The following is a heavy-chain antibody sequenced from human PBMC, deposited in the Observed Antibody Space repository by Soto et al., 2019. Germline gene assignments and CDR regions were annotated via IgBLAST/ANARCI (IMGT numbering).Heavy chain of an antibody. J-gene: IGHJ1*01. Sequence: QVQLQKWGSGFLKPSETLSLTCAVYGGSFSGYYWTWIRQPPGKRLEWIGEINHRGTTNYSPSLKSRVALSVDTSKNQFSLKLPSVTAADTAVYYCGRGERNSSSWELDFWGQGNLVTVSS. CDR1: GGSFSGYY. V-gene: IGHV4-34*02. D-gene: IGHD6-13*01. CDR3: GRGERNSSSWELDF. CDR2: INHRGTT.